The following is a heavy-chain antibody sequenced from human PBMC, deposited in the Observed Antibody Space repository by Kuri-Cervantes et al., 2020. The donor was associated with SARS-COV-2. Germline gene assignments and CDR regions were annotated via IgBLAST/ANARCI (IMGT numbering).Heavy chain of an antibody. J-gene: IGHJ4*02. CDR1: GDSINSYY. V-gene: IGHV4-4*07. Sequence: SETLSLTCTVSGDSINSYYWNWLRQPAGKGLEWIGRVYASGDTNYNPSLKDRVTMSMDTSKTQFSLKVTSVTVADTAVYYCARGTSSWYFFDRWGRGILVTVSS. D-gene: IGHD6-13*01. CDR2: VYASGDT. CDR3: ARGTSSWYFFDR.